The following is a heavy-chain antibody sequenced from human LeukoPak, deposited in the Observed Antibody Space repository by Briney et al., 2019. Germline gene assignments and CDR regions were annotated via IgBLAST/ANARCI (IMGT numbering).Heavy chain of an antibody. Sequence: GGSLRFSCAASGFTFSSYAMHWVRQAPGKGLEWVAVISYDGSNKYYADSVKGRFTISRDNSKNTLYLQMNSLRAEDTAVYYCARSPLWFQYFDYWGQGTLVTVSS. V-gene: IGHV3-30-3*01. J-gene: IGHJ4*02. CDR1: GFTFSSYA. CDR2: ISYDGSNK. CDR3: ARSPLWFQYFDY. D-gene: IGHD3-10*01.